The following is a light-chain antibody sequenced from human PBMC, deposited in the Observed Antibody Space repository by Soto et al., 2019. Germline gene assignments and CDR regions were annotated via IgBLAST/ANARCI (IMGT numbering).Light chain of an antibody. CDR2: ETS. V-gene: IGKV3-11*01. CDR1: QSVSRY. CDR3: QQRSRWPLT. Sequence: EIVLTQSPATLSLSPGQRATLSCRASQSVSRYLAWYHQKPGQAPRLLIYETSNRATGIAARFSGSGSGTDFTLTISSLEPEDFAVYYCQQRSRWPLTFGGGTKVEIK. J-gene: IGKJ4*01.